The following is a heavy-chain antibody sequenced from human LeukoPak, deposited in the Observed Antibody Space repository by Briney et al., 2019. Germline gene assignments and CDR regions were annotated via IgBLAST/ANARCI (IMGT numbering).Heavy chain of an antibody. V-gene: IGHV3-21*01. CDR1: GFTFSTYS. CDR2: ISSNNRYI. J-gene: IGHJ4*02. Sequence: GGSLRLSCAASGFTFSTYSMNWVRQARGKGLEWVSSISSNNRYIYYADSVKGRFTISRDNAKNSLYLQMNSLRAEDTAVYYCARDGAFGIAVAGSDYWGQGTLVTVSS. CDR3: ARDGAFGIAVAGSDY. D-gene: IGHD6-19*01.